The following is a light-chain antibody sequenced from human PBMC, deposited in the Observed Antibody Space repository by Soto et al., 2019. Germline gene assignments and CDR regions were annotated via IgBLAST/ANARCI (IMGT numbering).Light chain of an antibody. V-gene: IGLV2-8*01. CDR1: SSDVGGYNY. J-gene: IGLJ1*01. CDR2: EVS. Sequence: ALTQPPSASGSPGQSVTISCTGTSSDVGGYNYVSWYQQHPGKAPKLMIYEVSKRPSGVPDRFSGSKSGNTASLTVSGLQAEDEADYYCSSYAGSNKQVFGTGTKVNVL. CDR3: SSYAGSNKQV.